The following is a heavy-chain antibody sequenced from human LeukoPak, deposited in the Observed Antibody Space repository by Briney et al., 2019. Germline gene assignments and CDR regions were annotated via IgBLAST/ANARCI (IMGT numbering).Heavy chain of an antibody. Sequence: SETLSLTCAVYGGSFSGYYWSWIRQPPGKGLEWIGEINHSGSTNYNPSLKSRVTISVDTSKNQFSLKLSSVTAADTAVYYCARTLGSSWSRYNPYYYYYYYMDVWGKGTTVTISS. CDR1: GGSFSGYY. CDR3: ARTLGSSWSRYNPYYYYYYYMDV. J-gene: IGHJ6*03. CDR2: INHSGST. V-gene: IGHV4-34*01. D-gene: IGHD6-13*01.